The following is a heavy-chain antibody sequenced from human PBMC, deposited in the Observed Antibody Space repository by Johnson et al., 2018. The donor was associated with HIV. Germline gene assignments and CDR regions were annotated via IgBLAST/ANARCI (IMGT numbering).Heavy chain of an antibody. V-gene: IGHV3-30*02. CDR1: GFTFSSYG. D-gene: IGHD1-26*01. CDR3: AKGDTVVGAKYAFDF. Sequence: QVQLVESGGSVVQPGRSLRLSCAASGFTFSSYGMHWVRQAPGKGLEWVAFIRYDGSNKYYADSVKGRFTISRDNSKNTLYLQMNSLRAEETAVYYCAKGDTVVGAKYAFDFWGQGTMVTVSS. CDR2: IRYDGSNK. J-gene: IGHJ3*01.